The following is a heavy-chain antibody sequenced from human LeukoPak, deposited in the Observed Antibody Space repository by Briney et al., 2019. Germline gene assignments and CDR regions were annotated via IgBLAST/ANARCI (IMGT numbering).Heavy chain of an antibody. V-gene: IGHV1-69*05. CDR1: GGTFSSYA. CDR3: ARDSGYSYGFNWFDP. J-gene: IGHJ5*02. CDR2: GIHIFGTT. Sequence: SVTLSFKASGGTFSSYAISWVRQAPGQGLEWMGRGIHIFGTTNYAQKFKGRVTITTDESTSTAYMELSSLRSEDTAVYYCARDSGYSYGFNWFDPWGQGTLVTVSS. D-gene: IGHD5-18*01.